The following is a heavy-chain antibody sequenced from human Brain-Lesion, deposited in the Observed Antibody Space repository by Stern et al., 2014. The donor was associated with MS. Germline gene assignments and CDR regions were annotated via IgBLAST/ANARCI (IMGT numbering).Heavy chain of an antibody. J-gene: IGHJ5*02. Sequence: VQLVESGPGLVKPSETLSLICTVSGGSISSSSDYWGWIRQPPGKGLEWIGNIYYSGSPHYNPSLKSRTTNSVGTSKNPFSLYLPSVTAADTAVYYCARHLFGGMYYNWFDPWGQGTLVTVSS. CDR3: ARHLFGGMYYNWFDP. CDR2: IYYSGSP. V-gene: IGHV4-39*01. CDR1: GGSISSSSDY. D-gene: IGHD3-10*01.